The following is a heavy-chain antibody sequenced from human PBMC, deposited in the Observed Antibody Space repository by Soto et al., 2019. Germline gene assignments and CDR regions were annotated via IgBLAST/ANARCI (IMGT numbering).Heavy chain of an antibody. V-gene: IGHV3-30*18. CDR2: ISYDGNNK. CDR3: AKDHLETTVTTPSY. J-gene: IGHJ4*02. Sequence: GGSLRLSCAASGFTFSSYGMHWVRQAPGKGLEWVAVISYDGNNKYYADSVKGRFTISRDNFKNTLYLQMDSLRAEDTAMYYCAKDHLETTVTTPSYWGQGTLVTVSS. CDR1: GFTFSSYG. D-gene: IGHD4-17*01.